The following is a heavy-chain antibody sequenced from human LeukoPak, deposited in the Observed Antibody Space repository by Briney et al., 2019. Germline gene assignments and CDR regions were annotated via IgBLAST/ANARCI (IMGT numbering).Heavy chain of an antibody. CDR2: AYGDGSNQ. V-gene: IGHV3-33*01. CDR1: GFPIRTYG. Sequence: PGGSLRLSCAASGFPIRTYGMHWVRQAPGKGLEWVAVAYGDGSNQYYADSVKGRFTISRDDSKNTLFLQMNSLKTEDTAVYYCTTGIRGDCGQGTLVTVSS. J-gene: IGHJ4*02. CDR3: TTGIRGD.